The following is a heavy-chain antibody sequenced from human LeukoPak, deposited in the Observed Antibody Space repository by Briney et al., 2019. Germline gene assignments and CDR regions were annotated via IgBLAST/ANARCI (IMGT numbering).Heavy chain of an antibody. V-gene: IGHV5-51*01. CDR2: IYPGNSET. J-gene: IGHJ4*02. D-gene: IGHD2-15*01. CDR3: AKLGYCSADTCYSYFDS. Sequence: GESLKISCQASGYTFNNYWIGWVRQMPGKGLECMGIIYPGNSETKYSPSFRGQVIISADKSINTAYLQWSSLKDSDSAMYYCAKLGYCSADTCYSYFDSWGQGGLVTVSS. CDR1: GYTFNNYW.